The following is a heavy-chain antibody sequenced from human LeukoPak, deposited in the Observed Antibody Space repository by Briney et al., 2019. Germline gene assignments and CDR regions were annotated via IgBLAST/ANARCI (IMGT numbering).Heavy chain of an antibody. D-gene: IGHD5-18*01. Sequence: GASVKVSCKTSGGTFSSYTISWVRQAPGQGLEWMGRVIPILGIANYAQKFQGRVTLTAGKSTSTAYMELSSLRSEDTAVYYCATPTNTPMDEPDGFDIWGQGTMVTVSS. CDR2: VIPILGIA. J-gene: IGHJ3*02. CDR3: ATPTNTPMDEPDGFDI. V-gene: IGHV1-69*02. CDR1: GGTFSSYT.